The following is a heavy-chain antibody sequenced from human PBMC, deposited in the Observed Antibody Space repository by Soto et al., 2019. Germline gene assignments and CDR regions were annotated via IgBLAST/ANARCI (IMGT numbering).Heavy chain of an antibody. CDR3: ASVPHLGELSFNWFDP. Sequence: GGSLRLSCAASGFTFSSYAMSWVRQAPGKGLEWVSAISGSGGSTYYADSVKGRFTISRDNSKNTLYLQMNSLRAEDTAVYYCASVPHLGELSFNWFDPWGQGTLVTVSS. J-gene: IGHJ5*02. D-gene: IGHD3-16*02. V-gene: IGHV3-23*01. CDR1: GFTFSSYA. CDR2: ISGSGGST.